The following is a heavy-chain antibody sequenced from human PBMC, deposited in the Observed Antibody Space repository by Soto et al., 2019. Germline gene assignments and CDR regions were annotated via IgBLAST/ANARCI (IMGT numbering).Heavy chain of an antibody. V-gene: IGHV3-21*01. CDR2: ISSSSSYI. D-gene: IGHD6-6*01. CDR3: ARVWSSSSEIDAFDI. Sequence: GGSLRLSCAASGFTFSSYSMNWVRQAPGKGLEWVSSISSSSSYIYYADSVKGRFTISRDNAKNSLYLQMNSLRAEDTAVYYCARVWSSSSEIDAFDIWGQGTMVTVSS. J-gene: IGHJ3*02. CDR1: GFTFSSYS.